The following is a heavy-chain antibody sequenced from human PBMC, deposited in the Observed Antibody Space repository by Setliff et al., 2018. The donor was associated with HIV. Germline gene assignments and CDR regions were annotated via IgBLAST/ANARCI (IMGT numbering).Heavy chain of an antibody. CDR3: ARGIAVAGPYFDY. CDR2: IYYSGNS. Sequence: PSETLSLTCTVSGGSISSSSHHWSWIRQTPGKGLEWIGSIYYSGNSYYNPSLQSRVTISVDTPKNEFSLKLSSMTAADTAVYYCARGIAVAGPYFDYWGQGTLVTVSS. J-gene: IGHJ4*02. CDR1: GGSISSSSHH. V-gene: IGHV4-39*07. D-gene: IGHD6-19*01.